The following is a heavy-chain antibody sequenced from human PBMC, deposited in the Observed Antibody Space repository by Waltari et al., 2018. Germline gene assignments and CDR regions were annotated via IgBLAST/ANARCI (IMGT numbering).Heavy chain of an antibody. D-gene: IGHD5-18*01. CDR1: GYSISSGYY. V-gene: IGHV4-38-2*02. CDR2: IYHTGST. J-gene: IGHJ5*02. Sequence: QVQLQESGPGLVKPSETLSLTCTVSGYSISSGYYWRWIRQPPGKGLEWIGSIYHTGSTYYNPSLKSRVTISVDTSKNQFSLKLSSVTAADTAVYYCARYSYGHNWFDPWGQGTLVTVSS. CDR3: ARYSYGHNWFDP.